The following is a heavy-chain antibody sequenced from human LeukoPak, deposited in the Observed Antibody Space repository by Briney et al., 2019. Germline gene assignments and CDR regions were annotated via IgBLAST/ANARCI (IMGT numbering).Heavy chain of an antibody. J-gene: IGHJ4*02. CDR1: GFTFSSYA. Sequence: GGSLRPSCAASGFTFSSYAMSWVRQAPGKGLEWVSAISGSGGSTYYADSVKGRFTISRDNSKNTLYLQMNSLRAEDTAIYYCAKDQSGSYDYWGQGTLVTVSS. CDR2: ISGSGGST. V-gene: IGHV3-23*01. D-gene: IGHD1-26*01. CDR3: AKDQSGSYDY.